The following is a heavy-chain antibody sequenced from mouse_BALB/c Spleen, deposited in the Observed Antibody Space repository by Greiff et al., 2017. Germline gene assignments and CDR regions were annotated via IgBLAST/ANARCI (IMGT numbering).Heavy chain of an antibody. CDR2: IDPENGNT. Sequence: VQLKQSGAELVRPGALVKLSCKASGFNIKDYYMHWVKQRPEQGLEWIGWIDPENGNTIYDPKFQGKASITADTSSNTAYLQLSSLTSEDTAVYYCASPFYYDYVAWFAYWGQGTLVTVSA. J-gene: IGHJ3*01. D-gene: IGHD2-4*01. CDR1: GFNIKDYY. CDR3: ASPFYYDYVAWFAY. V-gene: IGHV14-1*02.